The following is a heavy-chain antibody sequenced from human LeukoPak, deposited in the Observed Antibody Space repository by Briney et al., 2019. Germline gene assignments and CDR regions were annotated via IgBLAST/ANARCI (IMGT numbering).Heavy chain of an antibody. CDR1: GFTFSTFA. CDR3: AKGIYGSGSYLVY. D-gene: IGHD3-10*01. CDR2: IFPSGGEI. J-gene: IGHJ4*02. V-gene: IGHV3-23*01. Sequence: PGGSLRLSCAASGFTFSTFAMIWVRQPPGKGLEWVSSIFPSGGEIHYADSVRGRFTISRDNAKNSLYLQMSSLRAEDTALYYCAKGIYGSGSYLVYWGQGTLVTVSS.